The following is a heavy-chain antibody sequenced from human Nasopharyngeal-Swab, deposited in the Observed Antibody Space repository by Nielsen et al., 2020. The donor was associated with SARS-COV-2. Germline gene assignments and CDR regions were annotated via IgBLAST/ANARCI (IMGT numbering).Heavy chain of an antibody. CDR1: GFTFSSYA. Sequence: GGSLRLSCAASGFTFSSYAMHWVRQAPGKGLEWVAVISYDGSNKYYADSVKGRFTISRDNSKNTLYLQMNSLRAEDTAVYYCARDGAVAGTSYFDYRGQGTLVTVSS. J-gene: IGHJ4*02. CDR2: ISYDGSNK. CDR3: ARDGAVAGTSYFDY. D-gene: IGHD6-19*01. V-gene: IGHV3-30-3*01.